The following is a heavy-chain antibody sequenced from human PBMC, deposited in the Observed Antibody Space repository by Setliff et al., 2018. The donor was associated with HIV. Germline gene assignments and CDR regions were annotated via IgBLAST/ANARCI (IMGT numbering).Heavy chain of an antibody. J-gene: IGHJ3*02. Sequence: SETLSLTCAVYGGSFSGYYWSWIRQPPGKGLEWIGEINHSGSTNYNPSLKRRVTISVDTSKNQFSLKLNSVTAADTAVYYCAREVDVVTTSDAFDIWGQGTMVTVSS. CDR3: AREVDVVTTSDAFDI. V-gene: IGHV4-34*01. CDR2: INHSGST. CDR1: GGSFSGYY. D-gene: IGHD2-21*02.